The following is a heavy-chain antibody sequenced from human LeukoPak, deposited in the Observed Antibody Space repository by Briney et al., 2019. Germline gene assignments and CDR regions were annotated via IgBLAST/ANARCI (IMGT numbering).Heavy chain of an antibody. CDR1: GGSFSGYY. Sequence: SETLSLTCAVYGGSFSGYYWSWIRQPPGKGLEWIGEINHSGSTNYNPSLKSRVTISVDTSKNQFSLKLSSATAADTAVYYCARAWVVGATPLDYWGQGTLVTVSS. CDR2: INHSGST. D-gene: IGHD1-26*01. J-gene: IGHJ4*02. V-gene: IGHV4-34*01. CDR3: ARAWVVGATPLDY.